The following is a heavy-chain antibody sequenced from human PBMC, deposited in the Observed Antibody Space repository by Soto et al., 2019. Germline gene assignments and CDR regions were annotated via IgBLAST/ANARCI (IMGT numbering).Heavy chain of an antibody. V-gene: IGHV3-30-3*01. CDR2: ISYDGSNK. CDR3: ARAYDSDYGDPSAFDI. Sequence: PGGSLRLSCAASGFTFSSYAMHWVRQAPGKGLEWVAVISYDGSNKYYADSVKGRFTISRDNSKNTLYLQMNSLRAEDTAVYYCARAYDSDYGDPSAFDIWGQGTMVTVSS. J-gene: IGHJ3*02. CDR1: GFTFSSYA. D-gene: IGHD4-17*01.